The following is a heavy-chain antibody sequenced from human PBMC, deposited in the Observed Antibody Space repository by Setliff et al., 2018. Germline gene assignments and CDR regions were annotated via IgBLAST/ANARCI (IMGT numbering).Heavy chain of an antibody. D-gene: IGHD2-15*01. J-gene: IGHJ5*02. CDR1: GYAFITFG. V-gene: IGHV1-18*01. Sequence: RASVKVSCKTSGYAFITFGMSWVRQAPGQGLEWMGWISPVYGIANYARKFQGRVTMTADTSTTTAYLELTSLRYDDTAVYYCARSPAVLGIVYLDPWGQGTLVTVSS. CDR2: ISPVYGIA. CDR3: ARSPAVLGIVYLDP.